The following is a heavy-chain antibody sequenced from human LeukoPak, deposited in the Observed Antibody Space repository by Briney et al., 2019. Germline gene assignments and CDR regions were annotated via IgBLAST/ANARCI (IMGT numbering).Heavy chain of an antibody. CDR3: ARDGSGVVVPAVTDY. CDR1: GYTFTSYG. V-gene: IGHV1-18*04. J-gene: IGHJ4*02. D-gene: IGHD2-2*01. CDR2: ISDYNGNT. Sequence: ASVKVSCKASGYTFTSYGISWVRQAPGQGLEWMGWISDYNGNTNYAQKLQGRVTITTDTSTSTAYMELRSLRSDDTAVYYCARDGSGVVVPAVTDYWGQGTLVTVSS.